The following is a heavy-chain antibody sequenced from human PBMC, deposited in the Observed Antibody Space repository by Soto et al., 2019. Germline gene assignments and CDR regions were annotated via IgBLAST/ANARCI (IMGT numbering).Heavy chain of an antibody. CDR3: ARDGPRHLAVFALVYGMEV. J-gene: IGHJ6*02. Sequence: SETLSLTCTVSGDSITSYFWTWIRQPAGKGLECIGRIYTNGSSNSNPSLKSRVTMSIDTSKSQFSLKLTSVTAADTADYYCARDGPRHLAVFALVYGMEVWGHGTTVTV. CDR2: IYTNGSS. CDR1: GDSITSYF. V-gene: IGHV4-4*07. D-gene: IGHD2-21*01.